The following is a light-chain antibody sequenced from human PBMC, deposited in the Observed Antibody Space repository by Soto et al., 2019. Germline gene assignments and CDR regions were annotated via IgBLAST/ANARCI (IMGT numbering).Light chain of an antibody. CDR3: GAWDDSLRGNVV. Sequence: QSVLTQPPSASGTPGQRVTISCSGSSSNIGSNYVYWYQQLPGTAPKLLIYRNNQRPSGVPDRFSGSKSGTSASLAISGLRSADEADDYCGAWDDSLRGNVVFGGGTKLTVL. J-gene: IGLJ2*01. V-gene: IGLV1-47*01. CDR2: RNN. CDR1: SSNIGSNY.